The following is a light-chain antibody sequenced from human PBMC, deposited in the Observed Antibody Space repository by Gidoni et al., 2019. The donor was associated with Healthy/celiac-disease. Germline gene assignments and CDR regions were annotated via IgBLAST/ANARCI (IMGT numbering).Light chain of an antibody. Sequence: SYVLTQPPSVSVAPGQTARITCGGNNIGSKSVHWYQQKPGQAPVLVVYDDRDRPSGIPERLAGSNSGNTATLTISRVEAGDEADYYCQVWDSSSDHVVFGGGTKLTVL. J-gene: IGLJ2*01. CDR2: DDR. CDR1: NIGSKS. CDR3: QVWDSSSDHVV. V-gene: IGLV3-21*02.